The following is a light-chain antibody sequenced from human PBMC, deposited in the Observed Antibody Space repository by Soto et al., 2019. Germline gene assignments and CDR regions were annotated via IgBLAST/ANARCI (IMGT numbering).Light chain of an antibody. CDR1: SDDIGHYDY. Sequence: QSVLTQPASVSGSPGQSITISCTGTSDDIGHYDYVSWYQQNPGKAPKLIIYEVIKRSSGVPDRFSGSKSGNTASLTVSGLQAEDEADYYCSSYGGNNYVLFGGGTKLTVL. CDR3: SSYGGNNYVL. CDR2: EVI. J-gene: IGLJ3*02. V-gene: IGLV2-8*01.